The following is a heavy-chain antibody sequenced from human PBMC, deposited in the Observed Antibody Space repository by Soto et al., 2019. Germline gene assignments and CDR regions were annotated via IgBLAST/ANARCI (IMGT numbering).Heavy chain of an antibody. D-gene: IGHD3-3*01. CDR1: GFTVSSNY. CDR3: AMEVLDYYDFWSGYPGMDV. V-gene: IGHV3-66*01. Sequence: GSLRLSCAASGFTVSSNYMSWVRQAPGKGLEWVSVIYSGGSTYYADSVKGRFTISRDNSKNTLYLQMNSLRAEDTAVYYCAMEVLDYYDFWSGYPGMDVWGQGTTVTVSS. CDR2: IYSGGST. J-gene: IGHJ6*02.